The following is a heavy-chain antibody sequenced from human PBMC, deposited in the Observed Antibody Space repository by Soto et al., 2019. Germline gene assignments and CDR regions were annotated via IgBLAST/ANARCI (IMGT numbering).Heavy chain of an antibody. V-gene: IGHV4-39*01. D-gene: IGHD6-19*01. Sequence: QLQMQESGPGLVKSSETLSLTCTVSGGSISISTYYWGWIRQPPGKGLEWIGSVYYSGSTYYNPSLKSRVAISVDTSKNQFSLTLSSVTAADTAVYYCARHGQLYNSGWYLNWFDPWGQGTLVTVSS. CDR1: GGSISISTYY. J-gene: IGHJ5*02. CDR3: ARHGQLYNSGWYLNWFDP. CDR2: VYYSGST.